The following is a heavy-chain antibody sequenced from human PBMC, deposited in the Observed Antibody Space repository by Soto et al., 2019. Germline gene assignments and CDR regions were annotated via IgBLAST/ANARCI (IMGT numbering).Heavy chain of an antibody. CDR1: GFTFSSYG. CDR3: AKDGVERDDIVVVPAAFSPYLDI. V-gene: IGHV3-30*18. D-gene: IGHD2-2*01. J-gene: IGHJ3*02. CDR2: ISYDGSNK. Sequence: GGSLRLSCAASGFTFSSYGMHWVRQAPGKGLEWVAVISYDGSNKYYADSVKGRFTISRDNSKNTLYLQMNSLRAEDTAVYYCAKDGVERDDIVVVPAAFSPYLDIWGQGTMVTVSS.